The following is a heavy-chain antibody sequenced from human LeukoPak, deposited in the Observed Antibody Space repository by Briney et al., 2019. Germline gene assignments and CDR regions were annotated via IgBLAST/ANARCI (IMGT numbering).Heavy chain of an antibody. CDR2: IYYSGST. Sequence: SETLSLTCTVSGRSISSYYWSWIRQPPGKGLEWIGYIYYSGSTNYNPSLKSRVSISVDSSKNQFSLKLSSVAAADTAVYCCARRRWGGFDYWGQGTLVTVSS. J-gene: IGHJ4*02. CDR3: ARRRWGGFDY. D-gene: IGHD3-16*01. V-gene: IGHV4-59*08. CDR1: GRSISSYY.